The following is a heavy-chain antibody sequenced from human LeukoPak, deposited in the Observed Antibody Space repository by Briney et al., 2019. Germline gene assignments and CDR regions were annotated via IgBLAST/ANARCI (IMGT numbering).Heavy chain of an antibody. CDR3: ARVYDSSGYYPNYYYYGMDV. J-gene: IGHJ6*02. CDR2: ISSSSSYT. V-gene: IGHV3-11*05. CDR1: GFNFSDYY. D-gene: IGHD3-22*01. Sequence: KPGGSLRLSCAASGFNFSDYYMSWIRQAPGKGLEWVSYISSSSSYTNYADSVKGRFTISRDNAKNSLYLQMNSLRAEDTAVYYCARVYDSSGYYPNYYYYGMDVWGQGTTVTVSS.